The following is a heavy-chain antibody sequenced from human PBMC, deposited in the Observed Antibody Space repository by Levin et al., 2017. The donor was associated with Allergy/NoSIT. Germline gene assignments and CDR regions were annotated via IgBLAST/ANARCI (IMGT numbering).Heavy chain of an antibody. V-gene: IGHV1-18*01. CDR3: ARGSGSMIVVVSDAFDI. CDR1: GYTFTSYG. Sequence: ASVKVSCKASGYTFTSYGISWVRQAPGQGLEWMGWISAYNGNTNYAQKLQGRVTMTTDTSTSTAYMELRSLRSDDTAVYYCARGSGSMIVVVSDAFDIWGQGTMVTVSS. J-gene: IGHJ3*02. D-gene: IGHD3-22*01. CDR2: ISAYNGNT.